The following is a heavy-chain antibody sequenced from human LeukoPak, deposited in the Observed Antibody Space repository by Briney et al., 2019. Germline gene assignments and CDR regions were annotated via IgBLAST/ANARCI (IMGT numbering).Heavy chain of an antibody. J-gene: IGHJ4*02. CDR2: ISGSGGST. D-gene: IGHD6-19*01. V-gene: IGHV3-23*01. CDR1: GFTVSSNY. Sequence: GGSLRLSCAASGFTVSSNYMSWVRQAPGKGLEWVSAISGSGGSTYYADSVKGRFTISRDNSKSTLYLQMNSLRAEDTAVYYCAKGSPGRAVAGYYFDYWGQGTLVTVSS. CDR3: AKGSPGRAVAGYYFDY.